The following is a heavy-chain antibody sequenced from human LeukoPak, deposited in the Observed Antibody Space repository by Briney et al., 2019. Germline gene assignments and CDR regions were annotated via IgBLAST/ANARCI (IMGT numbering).Heavy chain of an antibody. CDR3: ANLLDVLTGYDY. J-gene: IGHJ4*02. V-gene: IGHV3-30*02. Sequence: QPGGSLRLSCAASGFIFRDYDMDWVRQAPGKGLEWVGNMSYDGSKRYYAESMEGRFTISRDNSKNTLYLQMNSLRAEDTAVYYCANLLDVLTGYDYWGQGILVTVSP. CDR1: GFIFRDYD. CDR2: MSYDGSKR. D-gene: IGHD3-9*01.